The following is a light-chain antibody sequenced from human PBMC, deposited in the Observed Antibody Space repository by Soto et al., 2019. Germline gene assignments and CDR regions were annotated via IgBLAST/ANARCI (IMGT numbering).Light chain of an antibody. CDR1: QGISSY. CDR3: QRSNNAPPDGDLS. CDR2: SAS. Sequence: DIQLTQSPSSLSASVGDRVTITCRVSQGISSYLNWYRQKPGKVPKLLIYSASNLQSGVPSRFSGSGSGTDFTLTISSLQPEDVAICCAQRSNNAPPDGDLSFGGGTKVDIK. V-gene: IGKV1-27*01. J-gene: IGKJ4*01.